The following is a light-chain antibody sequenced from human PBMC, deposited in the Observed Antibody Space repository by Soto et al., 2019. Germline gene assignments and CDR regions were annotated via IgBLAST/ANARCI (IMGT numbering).Light chain of an antibody. V-gene: IGKV1-5*03. Sequence: DLQMTQSPSTLSASVGDRVTITCRASQSISSWLAWYQQKPGKAPNLLIYKASSLESGVPSRFSGSGSGTEFTLTISSLQPDDFATDYCQQYNNYRWTFGQGTKVEIK. CDR2: KAS. CDR1: QSISSW. J-gene: IGKJ1*01. CDR3: QQYNNYRWT.